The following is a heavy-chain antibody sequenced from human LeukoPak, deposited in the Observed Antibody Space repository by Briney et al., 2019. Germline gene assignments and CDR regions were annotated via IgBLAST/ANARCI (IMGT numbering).Heavy chain of an antibody. CDR2: ISSSGSTI. CDR1: GFTFDDYA. D-gene: IGHD6-13*01. V-gene: IGHV3-11*01. J-gene: IGHJ4*02. Sequence: GGSLRLPCAASGFTFDDYAMHWVRQAPGKGLEWVSYISSSGSTIYYADSVKGRFTISRDNAKNSLYLQMNSLRAEDTALYYCARSPGIAAAGTPFDYWGQGTLVTVSS. CDR3: ARSPGIAAAGTPFDY.